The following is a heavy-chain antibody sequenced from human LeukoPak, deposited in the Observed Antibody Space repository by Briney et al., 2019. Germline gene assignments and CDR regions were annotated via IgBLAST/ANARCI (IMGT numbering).Heavy chain of an antibody. J-gene: IGHJ4*02. CDR1: GGSISSGGYY. CDR2: IYYSGTT. D-gene: IGHD5-24*01. V-gene: IGHV4-31*03. Sequence: SETLSLTCTVSGGSISSGGYYWSWFRQHPGKGLEWIGYIYYSGTTYYNPSLKSRLTISIDTSENQFSLKLNSVTAADTAVYYCARGDGYNLDCWGQGTLVTVSS. CDR3: ARGDGYNLDC.